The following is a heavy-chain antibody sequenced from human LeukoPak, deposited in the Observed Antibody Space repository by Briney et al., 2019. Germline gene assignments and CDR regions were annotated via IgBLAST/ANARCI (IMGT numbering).Heavy chain of an antibody. CDR2: IYYSGST. D-gene: IGHD2-21*02. CDR1: GGSISSSSYY. V-gene: IGHV4-39*07. CDR3: ARLAYCGGDCYTYFDY. Sequence: PSETLSLTCTVSGGSISSSSYYWGWIRQPPGKGLEWIGSIYYSGSTYYNPSLKSRVTISVDTSKNQFSLKLSSVTAADTAVYYCARLAYCGGDCYTYFDYWGQGTLVTVSS. J-gene: IGHJ4*02.